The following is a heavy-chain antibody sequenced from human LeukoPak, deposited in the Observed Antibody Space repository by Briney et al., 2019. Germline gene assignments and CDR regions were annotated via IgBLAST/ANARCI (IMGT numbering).Heavy chain of an antibody. J-gene: IGHJ4*02. CDR3: AKLSSSWSFDY. CDR1: GFTFSSYE. Sequence: GGSLRLSCAASGFTFSSYEMNWVRQAPGKGLEWVSAISGSGGSTYYADSVKGRFTISRDNSKNTLYLQMNSLRAEDTAVYYCAKLSSSWSFDYWGQGTLVTVSS. CDR2: ISGSGGST. V-gene: IGHV3-23*01. D-gene: IGHD6-13*01.